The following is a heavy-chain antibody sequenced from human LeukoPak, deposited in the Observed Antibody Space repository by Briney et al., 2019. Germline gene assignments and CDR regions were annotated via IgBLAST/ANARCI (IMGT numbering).Heavy chain of an antibody. CDR2: IYYSGST. V-gene: IGHV4-30-4*08. D-gene: IGHD3-22*01. J-gene: IGHJ4*02. CDR1: GGSISSGVYY. CDR3: AREDDSSGYFDY. Sequence: SQTLSLTCTVSGGSISSGVYYWRWIRQPPGKGLEWIGYIYYSGSTYYNPSLKSRVTISVDTSKNQFSLKLSSVTAADTAVYYCAREDDSSGYFDYWGQGTLVTVSS.